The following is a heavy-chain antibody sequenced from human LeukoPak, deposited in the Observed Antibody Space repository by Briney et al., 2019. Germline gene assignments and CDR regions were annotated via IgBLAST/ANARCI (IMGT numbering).Heavy chain of an antibody. J-gene: IGHJ2*01. CDR1: GGSISSYY. CDR2: IYYSGST. V-gene: IGHV4-59*01. D-gene: IGHD6-6*01. CDR3: ASIAARRYWYFDL. Sequence: SETLSLTCTVSGGSISSYYWSWIRQPPGKGLDWIGYIYYSGSTNYNPSLKSRVTISVDTSKNQFSLKLSSVTAADTAVYYCASIAARRYWYFDLWGRGTLVTVSS.